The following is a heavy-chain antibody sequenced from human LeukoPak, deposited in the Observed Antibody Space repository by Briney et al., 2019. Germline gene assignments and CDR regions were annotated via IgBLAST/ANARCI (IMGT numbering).Heavy chain of an antibody. CDR3: ARLIAADPQLDS. CDR1: GGSISSGGYS. Sequence: SQTLSLTCAVSGGSISSGGYSWSWIRQPPGKGLEWIGYIYHSGSTYYNPSLKSRVTISVDRSKNQFSLKLSSVTAADTAVYYCARLIAADPQLDSWGQGTLVTVSS. CDR2: IYHSGST. V-gene: IGHV4-30-2*01. D-gene: IGHD6-13*01. J-gene: IGHJ4*02.